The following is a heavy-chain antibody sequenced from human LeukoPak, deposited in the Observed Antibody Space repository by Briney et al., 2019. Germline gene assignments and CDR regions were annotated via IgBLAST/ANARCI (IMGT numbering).Heavy chain of an antibody. CDR2: INHSGST. J-gene: IGHJ4*02. CDR1: GGSFSGYY. CDR3: ARGPGRGSSWYSPDY. V-gene: IGHV4-34*01. Sequence: SETLSLTCAVYGGSFSGYYWSWIRQPPGKGLEWIGEINHSGSTNYNPSLKSRVTISVDTSKNQFSLKLSSVTAADTAVYCCARGPGRGSSWYSPDYWGQGTLVTVSS. D-gene: IGHD6-13*01.